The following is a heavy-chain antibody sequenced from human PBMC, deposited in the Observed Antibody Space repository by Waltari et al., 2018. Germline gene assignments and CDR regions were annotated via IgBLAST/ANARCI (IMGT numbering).Heavy chain of an antibody. Sequence: QVQLVQSGAEVKQPGSSMKVYCKASGDTFRRYAISWVRPAPGQGLEGMGGIIPLLGTTNYAQKFQGRATMTADEPTSTAYVELRSLKSEDTAVYFCARSYYYDRRANYPSLGAFDSWGQGTLVTVAS. CDR2: IIPLLGTT. CDR3: ARSYYYDRRANYPSLGAFDS. V-gene: IGHV1-69*12. CDR1: GDTFRRYA. D-gene: IGHD3-22*01. J-gene: IGHJ4*02.